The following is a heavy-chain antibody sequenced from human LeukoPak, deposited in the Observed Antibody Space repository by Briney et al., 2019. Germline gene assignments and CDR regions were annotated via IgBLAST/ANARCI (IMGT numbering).Heavy chain of an antibody. V-gene: IGHV3-74*01. Sequence: PGGSLRLSCAASGFTFSSYWMHWVRHAPGKGPVWVSRINSDGSSTSYADSVRGRFTISRDNAKTTLFLQMNRLRAEDTAVYYCVRGWAERSGSSFYFDYWGQGTLVTVSS. CDR3: VRGWAERSGSSFYFDY. D-gene: IGHD1-26*01. CDR1: GFTFSSYW. CDR2: INSDGSST. J-gene: IGHJ4*02.